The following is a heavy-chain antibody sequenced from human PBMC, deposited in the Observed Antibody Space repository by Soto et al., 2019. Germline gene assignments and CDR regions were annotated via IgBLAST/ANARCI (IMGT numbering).Heavy chain of an antibody. D-gene: IGHD2-21*02. V-gene: IGHV4-61*01. Sequence: PSETLSLTCTVSSGSVSSGSYYWSWIRQPPGKGLEWIGYIYYSGSTNYNPSLKRRVTISVDTSKNQFSLKLSSVTAADTAVYYCARNLAPIGYCGGDFYDANYYYYYGMDFWGQGTTVTVSS. CDR2: IYYSGST. CDR1: SGSVSSGSYY. J-gene: IGHJ6*01. CDR3: ARNLAPIGYCGGDFYDANYYYYYGMDF.